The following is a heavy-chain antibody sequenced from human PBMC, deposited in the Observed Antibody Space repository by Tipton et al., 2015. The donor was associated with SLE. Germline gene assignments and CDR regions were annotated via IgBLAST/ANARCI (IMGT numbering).Heavy chain of an antibody. CDR3: ARAYSSSSYYFDY. CDR2: IYYSGST. J-gene: IGHJ4*02. V-gene: IGHV4-61*05. D-gene: IGHD6-13*01. CDR1: GGSISSSSYY. Sequence: TLSLTCTVSGGSISSSSYYWGWIRQPPGKGLEWIGYIYYSGSTNYNPSLKSRVTISVDTSKNQFSLKLSSVTAADTAVYYCARAYSSSSYYFDYWGQGTLVTVSS.